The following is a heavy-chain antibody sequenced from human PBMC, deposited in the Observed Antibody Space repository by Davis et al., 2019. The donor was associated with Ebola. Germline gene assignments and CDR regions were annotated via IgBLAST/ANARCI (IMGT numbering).Heavy chain of an antibody. J-gene: IGHJ4*02. Sequence: MPSETLSLTCAVSGGSISSSNWWSWIRQPPGKGLEWIGSIYYSGSTYYNPSLKSRVTISVDTSKNQFSLKLSSVTAADTAVYYCAREPRYYYDSSGYRTDYYFDYWGQGTLVTVSS. CDR1: GGSISSSNW. V-gene: IGHV4-4*02. CDR2: IYYSGST. CDR3: AREPRYYYDSSGYRTDYYFDY. D-gene: IGHD3-22*01.